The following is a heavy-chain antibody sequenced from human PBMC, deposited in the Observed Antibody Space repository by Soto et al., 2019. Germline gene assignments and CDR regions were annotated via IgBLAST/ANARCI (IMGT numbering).Heavy chain of an antibody. CDR3: TRRYNWNDYYFDP. CDR2: SYYSGTS. CDR1: GGSIRVQSYY. D-gene: IGHD1-20*01. V-gene: IGHV4-39*01. Sequence: SETLSLTCTVSGGSIRVQSYYWTWIRQTPGKGLEWVGSSYYSGTSYFNPALKGRVTISADTSTNQFSLRLTSVTAADTAVYYCTRRYNWNDYYFDPWGQGTLVTVSS. J-gene: IGHJ5*02.